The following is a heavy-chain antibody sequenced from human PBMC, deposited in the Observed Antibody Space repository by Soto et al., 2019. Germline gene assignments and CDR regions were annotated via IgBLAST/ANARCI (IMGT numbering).Heavy chain of an antibody. Sequence: EVQLLESGGGLVQPGGSLRLSCAASGFTFSSYAMRWVRQAPVKGLAWVSAISGSGGSTYYAVSVKGRFTISRDNSKNTLYLQLNSLRAEDTAVYYCATRGSGSDYDYWGQGTLVTVSS. CDR1: GFTFSSYA. J-gene: IGHJ4*02. CDR3: ATRGSGSDYDY. D-gene: IGHD1-26*01. V-gene: IGHV3-23*01. CDR2: ISGSGGST.